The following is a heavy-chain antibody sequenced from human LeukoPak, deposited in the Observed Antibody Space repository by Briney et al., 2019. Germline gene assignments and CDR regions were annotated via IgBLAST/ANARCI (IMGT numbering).Heavy chain of an antibody. CDR1: GFTFSSYW. CDR2: IKKDGSEK. J-gene: IGHJ4*02. V-gene: IGHV3-7*01. CDR3: ARHLSGVTGYTYGRGIGY. Sequence: GGSLRLSCAASGFTFSSYWMSWVRQAPGKGLEWVANIKKDGSEKYYVDSVKGRFTISRDNAKTALYLQMNSPRAEDTAVYYCARHLSGVTGYTYGRGIGYWGQGTLVTVSS. D-gene: IGHD5-18*01.